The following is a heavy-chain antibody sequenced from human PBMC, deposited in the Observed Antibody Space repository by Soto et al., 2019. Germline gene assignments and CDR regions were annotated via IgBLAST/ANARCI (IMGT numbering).Heavy chain of an antibody. Sequence: QVQLVESGGGVVQPGRSLRLSCAASGFTFSSYGMHWVRQAPGKGLEWVAVIWYDGSNKYYADSVKGRFTISRDNSKNPLYLQMNSLRAEDTAVYSCARDLSGLLAHSYGYGGFDYWGQGTRVTVSS. CDR1: GFTFSSYG. V-gene: IGHV3-33*01. CDR2: IWYDGSNK. J-gene: IGHJ4*02. CDR3: ARDLSGLLAHSYGYGGFDY. D-gene: IGHD5-18*01.